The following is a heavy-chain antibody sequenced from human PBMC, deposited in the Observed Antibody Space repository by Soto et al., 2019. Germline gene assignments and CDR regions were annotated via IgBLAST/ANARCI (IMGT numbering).Heavy chain of an antibody. D-gene: IGHD6-13*01. CDR1: GFTVSSNY. J-gene: IGHJ4*02. Sequence: GGSLRLSCAASGFTVSSNYMSWVRQAPGKGLEWVSVIYSGGSTYYADSVKGRFTISRDNSKNTLYLQMNSLRAEDTAVYYCARGFLVAAAGLYFEYWGQGTLVTVSS. CDR2: IYSGGST. V-gene: IGHV3-53*01. CDR3: ARGFLVAAAGLYFEY.